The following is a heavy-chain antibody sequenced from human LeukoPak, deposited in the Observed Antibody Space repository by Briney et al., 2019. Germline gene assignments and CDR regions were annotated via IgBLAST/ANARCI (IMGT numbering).Heavy chain of an antibody. Sequence: ASVKVSCKASGYTFTAYYMHWMRQAPGQGLEWMGGINPKSGDTNYLQKFQGRVTMTRDTSISTAYMELSRLRSDDTAMYYCATRAYESSRYPIRHWGQGTLVSVSS. D-gene: IGHD3-22*01. CDR3: ATRAYESSRYPIRH. V-gene: IGHV1-2*02. J-gene: IGHJ4*02. CDR1: GYTFTAYY. CDR2: INPKSGDT.